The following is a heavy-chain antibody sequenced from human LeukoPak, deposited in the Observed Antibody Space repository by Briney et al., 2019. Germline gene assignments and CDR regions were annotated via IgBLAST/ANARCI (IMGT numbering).Heavy chain of an antibody. V-gene: IGHV3-21*01. CDR3: ARGKLAVAGTSAFDI. Sequence: GGSLRLSCAASGFTFSSYSMNWVRQAPGKGLEWVSSISSSSSYIYYADSVKGRFTISRDNAKNSLYLQMNSLRAEDTAVYYCARGKLAVAGTSAFDIWGQGTMVTASS. J-gene: IGHJ3*02. CDR1: GFTFSSYS. D-gene: IGHD6-19*01. CDR2: ISSSSSYI.